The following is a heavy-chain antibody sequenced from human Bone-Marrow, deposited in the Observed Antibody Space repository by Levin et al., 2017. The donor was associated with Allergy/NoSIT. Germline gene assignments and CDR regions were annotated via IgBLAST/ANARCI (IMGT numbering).Heavy chain of an antibody. Sequence: ASVKVSCKASGYTFTGYYMHWVRQAPGQGLEWMGWINPNSGGTNYAQKFQGRVTMTRDTSISTAYMELSRLRSDDTAVYYCARGPGGCTNGVCYIVAVAGTNWFDTWGQGTLVTVSS. CDR1: GYTFTGYY. CDR3: ARGPGGCTNGVCYIVAVAGTNWFDT. V-gene: IGHV1-2*02. CDR2: INPNSGGT. D-gene: IGHD2-8*01. J-gene: IGHJ5*02.